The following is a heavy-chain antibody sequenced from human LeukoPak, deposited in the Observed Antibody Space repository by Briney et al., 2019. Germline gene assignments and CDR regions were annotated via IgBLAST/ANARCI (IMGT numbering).Heavy chain of an antibody. D-gene: IGHD7-27*01. CDR3: AKDGGLWVSAHWGDS. J-gene: IGHJ4*02. V-gene: IGHV3-23*01. Sequence: GGSLRLSCAASGFTFSGYWMSWVRQAPGKGLEWVSAITTSDGNTYYANSVKGRFTVSRDNSKNTLYLQMNSLRAEDTAVYYCAKDGGLWVSAHWGDSWGRGTLVTVSS. CDR1: GFTFSGYW. CDR2: ITTSDGNT.